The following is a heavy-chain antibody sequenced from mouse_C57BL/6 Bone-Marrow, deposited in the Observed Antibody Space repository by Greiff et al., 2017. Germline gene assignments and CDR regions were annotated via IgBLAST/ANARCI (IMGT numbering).Heavy chain of an antibody. J-gene: IGHJ4*01. D-gene: IGHD2-12*01. CDR1: GFTFSSYA. CDR3: AMPGYSFYAIDY. Sequence: EVQRVESGGGLVKPGGSLKLSCAASGFTFSSYAMSWVRQTPEKRLEWVATISDGGGYTYYPDNVKGRFTITRDNAKNNLYLQMSHLKSEDTAMYYCAMPGYSFYAIDYWGQGTSVTVSS. CDR2: ISDGGGYT. V-gene: IGHV5-4*01.